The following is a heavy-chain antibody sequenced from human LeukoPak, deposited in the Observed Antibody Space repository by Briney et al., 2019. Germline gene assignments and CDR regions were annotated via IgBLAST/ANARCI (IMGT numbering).Heavy chain of an antibody. D-gene: IGHD3-22*01. Sequence: GGSLRLACAVSGFTFSDYYMTWLRHVPGKGLGWDSYISSSGSPIYYADSVKGRFTISRDNAKSSLYLQMNSLKAEDTAVYYCARVYDSSAHPACDIWGQGTKVTVSS. CDR2: ISSSGSPI. CDR1: GFTFSDYY. V-gene: IGHV3-11*01. CDR3: ARVYDSSAHPACDI. J-gene: IGHJ3*02.